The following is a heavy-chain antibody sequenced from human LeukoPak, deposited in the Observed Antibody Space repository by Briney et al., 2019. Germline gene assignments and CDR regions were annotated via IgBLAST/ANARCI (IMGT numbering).Heavy chain of an antibody. V-gene: IGHV1-69*05. CDR2: IIPIFGPA. J-gene: IGHJ4*02. Sequence: ASVKVSCKASGGSFSSYVISWVRQAPGQGLEWMGGIIPIFGPANYAQKFQDRVTITTDESTSTAYMELSSLIAEDTAVYYCARHSSGYYSATFDYWGQGTLVTVSS. D-gene: IGHD3-22*01. CDR3: ARHSSGYYSATFDY. CDR1: GGSFSSYV.